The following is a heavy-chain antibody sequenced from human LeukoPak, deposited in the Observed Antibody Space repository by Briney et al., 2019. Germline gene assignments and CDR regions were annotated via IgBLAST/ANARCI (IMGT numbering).Heavy chain of an antibody. J-gene: IGHJ4*02. CDR3: AKARGTYYFDC. V-gene: IGHV3-30*18. CDR1: GFTFSSYG. Sequence: GGSLRLSCAASGFTFSSYGMHWVRQAPGKGLEWLAVISYDGSNEYYAHSVKGRFTISRDNSKNTLFLQMNSLRPEDTAVYYCAKARGTYYFDCWGQGTLATVSS. CDR2: ISYDGSNE. D-gene: IGHD6-25*01.